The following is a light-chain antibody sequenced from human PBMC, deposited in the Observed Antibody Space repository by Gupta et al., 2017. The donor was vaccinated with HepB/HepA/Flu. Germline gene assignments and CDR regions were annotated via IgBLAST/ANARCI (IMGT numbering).Light chain of an antibody. CDR3: QQYDSTPGCS. Sequence: DIVMTQSPDSLAVSLGERATINCKSSQSVLYSSNNKNYLAWYQQKPGQPPKLLIYWASTRESGVPDRFSGSGCGTDFTLTISSLQAEDVAVYYCQQYDSTPGCSFGQGTKLEIK. J-gene: IGKJ2*04. CDR2: WAS. CDR1: QSVLYSSNNKNY. V-gene: IGKV4-1*01.